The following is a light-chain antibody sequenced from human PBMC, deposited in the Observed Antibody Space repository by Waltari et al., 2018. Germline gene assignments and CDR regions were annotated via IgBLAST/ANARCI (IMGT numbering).Light chain of an antibody. CDR3: QVWDSSTDHLV. V-gene: IGLV3-21*02. Sequence: YVVTQPPSVSVAPGETARITCVGDDIGRKSVHWYQQRPGQAPILVRYDDTDRPSGIPERFSGSNSGNTATLTLSWVEAGDEADYYCQVWDSSTDHLVFGGGTKLTVL. CDR1: DIGRKS. CDR2: DDT. J-gene: IGLJ3*02.